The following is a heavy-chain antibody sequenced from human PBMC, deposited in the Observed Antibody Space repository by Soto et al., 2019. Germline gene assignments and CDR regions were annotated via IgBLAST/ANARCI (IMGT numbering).Heavy chain of an antibody. CDR1: GFTFSTYA. Sequence: PGGSLRLSCVASGFTFSTYAMSWVRQAPGKGLEWVSSISGSGSKTYYADSVKGRFTISRDDSKSTLYLQMNSLRAEDTDVYYCERDPSNAYYTLFYHYDYWGQGALVTVSS. J-gene: IGHJ4*02. V-gene: IGHV3-23*01. CDR2: ISGSGSKT. CDR3: ERDPSNAYYTLFYHYDY. D-gene: IGHD1-26*01.